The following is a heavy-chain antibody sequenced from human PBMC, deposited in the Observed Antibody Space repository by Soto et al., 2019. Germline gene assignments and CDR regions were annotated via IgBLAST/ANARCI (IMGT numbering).Heavy chain of an antibody. CDR2: IIPIFGTA. Sequence: ASVKVSCKASGGTFSSYAISWVRQAPGQGLEWMGGIIPIFGTANYAQKFQGRVTITADESTSTAYMELSSLRSEDTAVYYCARSSGRFGELLCFDYWGQGTLVTVSS. V-gene: IGHV1-69*13. J-gene: IGHJ4*02. CDR1: GGTFSSYA. CDR3: ARSSGRFGELLCFDY. D-gene: IGHD3-10*01.